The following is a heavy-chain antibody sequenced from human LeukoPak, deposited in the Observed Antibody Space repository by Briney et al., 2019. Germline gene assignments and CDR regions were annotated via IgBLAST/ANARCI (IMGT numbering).Heavy chain of an antibody. D-gene: IGHD6-13*01. CDR3: AKDAAGPEY. V-gene: IGHV3-23*01. Sequence: GGSLRLSCAVSGLTFSDYSMTWVRQAPGKGLFWVSGISAGGGSTYYADSVKGRFTVSRDNSRNTLYLQMNSLSAEDTAVYYCAKDAAGPEYWGQGTLVTVSS. J-gene: IGHJ4*02. CDR2: ISAGGGST. CDR1: GLTFSDYS.